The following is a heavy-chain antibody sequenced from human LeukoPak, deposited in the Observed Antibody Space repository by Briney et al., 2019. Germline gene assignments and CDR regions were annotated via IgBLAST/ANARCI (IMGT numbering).Heavy chain of an antibody. CDR1: AFTVNTYS. CDR2: RKEDGSAT. V-gene: IGHV3-7*04. J-gene: IGHJ4*02. CDR3: AGGGASHFAS. D-gene: IGHD3-16*01. Sequence: PGGSLRLSCAADSAFTVNTYSWVRPTPGKGREWVAMRKEDGSATYYVDSVKGRFTISTYKAKRSLYRQMSRLKVQHTSVYYCAGGGASHFASWGQGTLVTVSS.